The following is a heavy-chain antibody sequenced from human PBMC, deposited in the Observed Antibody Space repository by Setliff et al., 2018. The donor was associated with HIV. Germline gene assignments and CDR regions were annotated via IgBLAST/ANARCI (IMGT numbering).Heavy chain of an antibody. Sequence: SETLSLTCTVSGGSISSGTYYWSWIRQPADKGLEWIGRIYASGSTNYNPSLRSRVAISVDTSKNHSSLNLSSVTAADTAVYYCVREGGRITMVRGVPSGGLDVWGQGTTVTVSS. J-gene: IGHJ6*02. CDR2: IYASGST. D-gene: IGHD3-10*01. CDR3: VREGGRITMVRGVPSGGLDV. V-gene: IGHV4-61*02. CDR1: GGSISSGTYY.